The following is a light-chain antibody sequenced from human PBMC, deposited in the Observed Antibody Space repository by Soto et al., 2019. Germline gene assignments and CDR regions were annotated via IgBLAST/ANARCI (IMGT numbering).Light chain of an antibody. J-gene: IGKJ3*01. Sequence: ESGFSQSPATVSLSPGERDTLSCWASQSVSSYLAWYQQKPGQAPRLLIYDASNRATGIPARFSGSGSGTDFTLTISSLEPEDFAVYYCQQRTNWPTFGPGTKVDIK. CDR1: QSVSSY. V-gene: IGKV3-11*01. CDR3: QQRTNWPT. CDR2: DAS.